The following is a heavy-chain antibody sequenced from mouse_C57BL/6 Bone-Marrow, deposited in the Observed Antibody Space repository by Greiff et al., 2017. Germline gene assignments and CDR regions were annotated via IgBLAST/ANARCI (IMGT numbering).Heavy chain of an antibody. Sequence: QVQLQQPGAELVKPGASVKMSCKASGYTFTSYWITWVKQRPGQGLEWIGDIYPGSGSTNYNEKFKSKATLTVEPSASTAYMQLSSLTSEDSAVYYCARGPFAYWGQGTLVTGSA. V-gene: IGHV1-55*01. CDR3: ARGPFAY. CDR2: IYPGSGST. CDR1: GYTFTSYW. J-gene: IGHJ3*01.